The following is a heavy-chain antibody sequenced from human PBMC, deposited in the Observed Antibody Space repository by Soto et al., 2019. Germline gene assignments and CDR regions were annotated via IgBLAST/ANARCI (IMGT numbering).Heavy chain of an antibody. D-gene: IGHD6-13*01. CDR3: AREDLRAAAVDY. CDR1: GFTFSSYS. CDR2: ISSSSSYI. Sequence: EVQLVESGGGLVKPGGSLRLSCAASGFTFSSYSMNWVRQAPGKGLEWVSSISSSSSYIYYADSVKGRFTISRDNAKNSLDLQMNSLRAEDTAVYYCAREDLRAAAVDYWGQGTLVTVSS. J-gene: IGHJ4*02. V-gene: IGHV3-21*01.